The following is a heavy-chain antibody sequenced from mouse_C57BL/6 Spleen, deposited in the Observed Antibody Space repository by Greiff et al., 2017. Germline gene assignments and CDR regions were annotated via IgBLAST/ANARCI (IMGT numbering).Heavy chain of an antibody. CDR1: GYTFTDYY. CDR3: ARSYGSSYGYFEV. CDR2: IYPGSGNT. J-gene: IGHJ1*03. Sequence: VQLQQSGAELVRPGASVKLSCKASGYTFTDYYINWVKQRPGQGLEWIARIYPGSGNTYYNETFKGKATLTAEKSSSTAYMQLSSLTSEDSAVYFCARSYGSSYGYFEVWGTGTTVTVAS. D-gene: IGHD1-1*01. V-gene: IGHV1-76*01.